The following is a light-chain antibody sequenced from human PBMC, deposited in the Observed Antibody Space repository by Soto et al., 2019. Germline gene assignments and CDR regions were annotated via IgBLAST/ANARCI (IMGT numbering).Light chain of an antibody. CDR1: QSISSW. J-gene: IGKJ1*01. CDR3: QQYNSYSPLT. CDR2: DAS. V-gene: IGKV1-5*01. Sequence: DIQMTQSPSTLSASVGDRVTITCRASQSISSWLAWYPQKPGKAPKLLIYDASSLESGVPSRFSGSGSGTEFTLTISSLQPDDFATYYCQQYNSYSPLTFGQGTKVEIK.